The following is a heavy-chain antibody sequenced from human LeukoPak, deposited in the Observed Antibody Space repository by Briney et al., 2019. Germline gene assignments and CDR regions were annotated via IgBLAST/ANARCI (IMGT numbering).Heavy chain of an antibody. CDR2: TYYRSKWYN. CDR1: GDSVSSNSAA. D-gene: IGHD6-13*01. V-gene: IGHV6-1*01. CDR3: ARGGGVAAALMRYYYYYMDV. Sequence: SQTLSLTCAISGDSVSSNSAAWNWIRQSPSRGLEWLGRTYYRSKWYNDYAVSVKSRITINPDTSKNQFSLQLNSVTPEDTAVYYCARGGGVAAALMRYYYYYMDVWGKGTTVTVSS. J-gene: IGHJ6*03.